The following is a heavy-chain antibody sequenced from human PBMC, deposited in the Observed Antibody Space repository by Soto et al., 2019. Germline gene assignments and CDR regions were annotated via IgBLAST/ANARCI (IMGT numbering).Heavy chain of an antibody. CDR2: IIPIFGTP. CDR1: GGSFSTYA. J-gene: IGHJ4*02. Sequence: QVQLVQSGAEVKKPGSSGKVSCKASGGSFSTYAISWLRQAPGQGLEWMGGIIPIFGTPNYAQRFQGRVTITADESTSTAYMELSRLRSEDTAVYYCARDRDDYGSGNYYNRIDFWGQGTLVTVSS. D-gene: IGHD3-10*01. CDR3: ARDRDDYGSGNYYNRIDF. V-gene: IGHV1-69*01.